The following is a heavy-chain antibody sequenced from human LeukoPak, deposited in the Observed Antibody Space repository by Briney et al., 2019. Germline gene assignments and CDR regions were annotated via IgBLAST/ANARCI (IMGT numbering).Heavy chain of an antibody. CDR2: IYPADSDT. J-gene: IGHJ3*02. Sequence: GESLKISCQGSGYSFTGYWIGWVRQMPGQGLEWMGIIYPADSDTRYSPSFQVQVTISPYKPISTAYLQWSSLKASDTAVYYCSRQYGDHALDTFDIWGQGTMVPVSS. CDR3: SRQYGDHALDTFDI. V-gene: IGHV5-51*01. CDR1: GYSFTGYW. D-gene: IGHD4-17*01.